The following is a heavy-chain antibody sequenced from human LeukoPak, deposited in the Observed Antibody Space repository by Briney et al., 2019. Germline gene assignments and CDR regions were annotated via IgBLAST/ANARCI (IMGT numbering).Heavy chain of an antibody. CDR2: INHSGST. CDR3: ARDVLLWFGESKDHYYGMDV. J-gene: IGHJ6*02. D-gene: IGHD3-10*01. Sequence: SETLSLTCAVYGGSFSGYYWSWIRRPPGKGLEWIGEINHSGSTNYNPSLKSRVTISVDTSKNQFSLKLSSVTAADTAVYYCARDVLLWFGESKDHYYGMDVWGQGTTVTVSS. CDR1: GGSFSGYY. V-gene: IGHV4-34*01.